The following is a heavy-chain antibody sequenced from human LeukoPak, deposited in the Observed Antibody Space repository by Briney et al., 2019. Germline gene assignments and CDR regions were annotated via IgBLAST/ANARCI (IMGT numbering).Heavy chain of an antibody. CDR2: IYHSGST. Sequence: SETLSLTCAVSGGSISSGGYSWSWIRQPPGKGLEWIGYIYHSGSTYYNPSLKSRVTISVDRSKNQFSLKLSSVTAADTAVYYCARSSGSDNWFDPWGQGTLVTVSS. CDR1: GGSISSGGYS. J-gene: IGHJ5*02. D-gene: IGHD3-10*01. CDR3: ARSSGSDNWFDP. V-gene: IGHV4-30-2*01.